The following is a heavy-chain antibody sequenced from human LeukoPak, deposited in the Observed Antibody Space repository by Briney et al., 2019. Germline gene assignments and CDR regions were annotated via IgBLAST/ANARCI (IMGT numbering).Heavy chain of an antibody. CDR1: GFTFSSYE. J-gene: IGHJ6*03. CDR3: AKDLAVSNYYYMDV. D-gene: IGHD2-8*01. Sequence: SGGSLRLSFAASGFTFSSYEMNWVRQAPGKGLAWVSYISSSGSTIYYADSVKGRFTISRDNTKNSLYLQMNSLRVEDTAMYYCAKDLAVSNYYYMDVWGKGTTVAVSS. CDR2: ISSSGSTI. V-gene: IGHV3-48*03.